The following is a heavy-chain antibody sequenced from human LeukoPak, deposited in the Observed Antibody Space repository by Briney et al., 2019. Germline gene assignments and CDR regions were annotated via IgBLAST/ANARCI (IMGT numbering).Heavy chain of an antibody. CDR2: IYYSGYT. CDR1: GGSISSDAYR. J-gene: IGHJ4*02. CDR3: ARLDWGSGGSGSFDY. Sequence: SESLSLTCTVSGGSISSDAYRWGWIRQPPGKGLEWIGNIYYSGYTYYNPSLKSRVTISVDTSKNQLSLKLTSVTAADTAVYYCARLDWGSGGSGSFDYWGQGTLVTVSS. D-gene: IGHD7-27*01. V-gene: IGHV4-39*01.